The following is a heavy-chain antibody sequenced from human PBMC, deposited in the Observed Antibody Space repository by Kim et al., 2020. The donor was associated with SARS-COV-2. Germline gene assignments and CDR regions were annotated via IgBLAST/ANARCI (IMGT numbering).Heavy chain of an antibody. V-gene: IGHV1-8*01. CDR1: GYTFTSYD. D-gene: IGHD3-10*01. Sequence: ASVKVSCKASGYTFTSYDINWVRQATGQGLEWMGWMNPNSGNTGYAQKFQGRVTMTRNTSISTAYMELSSLRSEDTAVYYCALRPYYYGSGSYKDYYYGMDVWGQGTTVTVS. CDR3: ALRPYYYGSGSYKDYYYGMDV. J-gene: IGHJ6*02. CDR2: MNPNSGNT.